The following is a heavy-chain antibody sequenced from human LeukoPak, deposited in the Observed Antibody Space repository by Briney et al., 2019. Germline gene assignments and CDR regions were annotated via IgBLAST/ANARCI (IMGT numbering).Heavy chain of an antibody. CDR3: ARARAADRGNWFDP. V-gene: IGHV1-69*04. Sequence: ASVKVFCKASGGTFSSYAISWVRQAPGQGLEWMGRIIPILGIANYAQKFQGRVTITADKSTSTAYMELSSLRSEDTAVYYCARARAADRGNWFDPWGQGTLVTVSS. CDR1: GGTFSSYA. D-gene: IGHD6-13*01. CDR2: IIPILGIA. J-gene: IGHJ5*02.